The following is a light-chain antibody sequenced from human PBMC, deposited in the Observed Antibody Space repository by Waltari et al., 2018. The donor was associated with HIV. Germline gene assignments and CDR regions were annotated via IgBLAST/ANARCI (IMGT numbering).Light chain of an antibody. Sequence: QSVLTQPPSVSGAPGQRVTISCTGTRSNIGAGYDVQWYQQLPGTAPKLLIYGNTNRPSGVPDRFSGSKSGTSASLDITGLQAEDEGDYCCQSYDSSLSGSKIFGGGTKLTVL. CDR1: RSNIGAGYD. CDR2: GNT. J-gene: IGLJ2*01. V-gene: IGLV1-40*01. CDR3: QSYDSSLSGSKI.